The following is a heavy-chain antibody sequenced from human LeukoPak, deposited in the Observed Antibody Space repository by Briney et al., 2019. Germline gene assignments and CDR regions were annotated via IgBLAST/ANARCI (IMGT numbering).Heavy chain of an antibody. Sequence: GGSLRLSCAASGFTFTDHPMNWVRQAPGKGLEWVAHIKQDGSQEYYVDSVKGRFTISRDSAKNSLYLQMNSLRAEDRAVYYCARGVPYDSWSGPHYSDYWGQGTLVTVSS. V-gene: IGHV3-7*01. J-gene: IGHJ4*02. CDR3: ARGVPYDSWSGPHYSDY. D-gene: IGHD3-3*01. CDR2: IKQDGSQE. CDR1: GFTFTDHP.